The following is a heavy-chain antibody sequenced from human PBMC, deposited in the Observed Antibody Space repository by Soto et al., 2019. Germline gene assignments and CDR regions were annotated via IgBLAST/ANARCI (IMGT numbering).Heavy chain of an antibody. CDR2: ISSSSYI. J-gene: IGHJ4*02. CDR3: ARIVVVVADPNYFDY. Sequence: GGSLRLSCAASGFTFSSYSMNWVRQAPGKGLEWVSSISSSSYIYYADSVKGRFTISRDNAKNSLYLQMNSLRAEDTAVYYCARIVVVVADPNYFDYWGQGTLVTVSS. V-gene: IGHV3-21*01. D-gene: IGHD2-15*01. CDR1: GFTFSSYS.